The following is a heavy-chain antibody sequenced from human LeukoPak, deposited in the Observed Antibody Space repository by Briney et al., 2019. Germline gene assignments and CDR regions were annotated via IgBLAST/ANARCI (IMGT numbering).Heavy chain of an antibody. Sequence: GGSLRLSCAASGFTFDDHVMSWVRQAPEKGLEWVSGINWNGGSTGYADSVKGRFTISRDNAKNSLYLQMNSLRAEDTALYYCAGGDRSGWYFDYWGQGTLVTVSS. CDR2: INWNGGST. V-gene: IGHV3-20*04. CDR1: GFTFDDHV. J-gene: IGHJ4*02. CDR3: AGGDRSGWYFDY. D-gene: IGHD6-19*01.